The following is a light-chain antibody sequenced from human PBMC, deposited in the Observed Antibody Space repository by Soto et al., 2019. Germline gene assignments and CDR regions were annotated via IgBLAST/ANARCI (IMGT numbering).Light chain of an antibody. J-gene: IGKJ1*01. Sequence: DIQLTQSPSFLSASVGDRVTITCRASQDISRYLAWYQQRPGKVPRFLTHSSSTLQSGFPSRFSATGSGTTFPLTISSLQPEDIATYYCQQLNRLPRTFGQATKVEV. CDR3: QQLNRLPRT. V-gene: IGKV1-9*01. CDR2: SSS. CDR1: QDISRY.